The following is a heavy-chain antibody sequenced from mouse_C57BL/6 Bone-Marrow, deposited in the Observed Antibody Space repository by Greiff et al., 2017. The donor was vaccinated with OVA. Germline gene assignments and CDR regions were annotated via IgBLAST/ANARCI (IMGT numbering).Heavy chain of an antibody. J-gene: IGHJ3*01. D-gene: IGHD2-4*01. Sequence: LVESGAELARPGASVKLSCKASGYTFTSYGISWVKQRTGQGLEWIGEIYPRSGNTYYNEKFKGKATLTADKSSSTAYMELRSLTSEDSAVYFCARLCDYDAWFAYWGQGTLVTVSA. CDR1: GYTFTSYG. V-gene: IGHV1-81*01. CDR2: IYPRSGNT. CDR3: ARLCDYDAWFAY.